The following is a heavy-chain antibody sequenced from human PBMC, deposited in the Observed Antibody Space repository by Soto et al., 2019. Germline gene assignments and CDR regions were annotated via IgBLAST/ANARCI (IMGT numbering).Heavy chain of an antibody. V-gene: IGHV4-30-4*01. D-gene: IGHD4-17*01. J-gene: IGHJ4*02. CDR3: ASQPTVTTPRRFLDY. CDR2: ISYTGTT. Sequence: SETLSLTCTVSGSSISDEYHWTWIRQSPAKGLEWIGYISYTGTTYYNPSLKSRVTISGDTPKNQVSHSMASVTAADTAVYYCASQPTVTTPRRFLDYWGQGSLVTVSS. CDR1: GSSISDEYH.